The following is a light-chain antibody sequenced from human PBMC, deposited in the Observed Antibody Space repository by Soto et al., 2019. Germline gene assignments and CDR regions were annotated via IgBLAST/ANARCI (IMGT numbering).Light chain of an antibody. CDR1: SSNIGNNY. Sequence: QSALTQPPSVSAAPGQKVTISCSGSSSNIGNNYVSWYQQLPGTAPKLLIYENNKRPSGIPVLFSGSNSGTSATLGFTGLQTGDEADYYCGTWDSSLSAYVFGTGTKVTVL. CDR3: GTWDSSLSAYV. J-gene: IGLJ1*01. V-gene: IGLV1-51*02. CDR2: ENN.